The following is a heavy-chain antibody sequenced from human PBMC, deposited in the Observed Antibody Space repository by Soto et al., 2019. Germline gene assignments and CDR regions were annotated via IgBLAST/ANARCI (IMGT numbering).Heavy chain of an antibody. CDR1: GFTFSSYA. CDR3: AKDRGWVGSSFDS. D-gene: IGHD6-6*01. Sequence: EVQVLESGGGLVQPGGSLRLSCAASGFTFSSYAMTWVRQAPGKGLEWVSAISDSGGNTYFADSVKGRFTISRDNSKNTLYLQMNSLRVEDTAVYYGAKDRGWVGSSFDSWGQGTLVTVSS. J-gene: IGHJ4*02. CDR2: ISDSGGNT. V-gene: IGHV3-23*01.